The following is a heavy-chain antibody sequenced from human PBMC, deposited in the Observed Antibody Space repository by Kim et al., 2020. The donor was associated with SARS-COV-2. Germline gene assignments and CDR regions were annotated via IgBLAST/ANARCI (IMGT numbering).Heavy chain of an antibody. Sequence: SETLSLTCTVSGGSISSGGYYWSWIRQHPGKGLEWIGYIYYSGSTYYNPSLKSRVTISVDTSKNQFSLKLSSVTAADTAVYYCAREGRTVTTGAFDIWGQGTMVTVSS. D-gene: IGHD4-17*01. V-gene: IGHV4-31*03. CDR3: AREGRTVTTGAFDI. CDR1: GGSISSGGYY. CDR2: IYYSGST. J-gene: IGHJ3*02.